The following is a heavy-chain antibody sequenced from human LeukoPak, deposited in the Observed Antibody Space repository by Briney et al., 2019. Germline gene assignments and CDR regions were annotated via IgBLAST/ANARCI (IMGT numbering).Heavy chain of an antibody. CDR1: GFTFSGFW. V-gene: IGHV3-7*01. J-gene: IGHJ4*02. CDR3: AREGRGAMGFDY. Sequence: GGSLRLSCAASGFTFSGFWMSWVRQTPGKGLEWVANIQEGGSEKYYVDSVKGRFTISRDNAKNSLSLQMNSLRAEDTGVYYCAREGRGAMGFDYWGQGTLVTVSS. D-gene: IGHD3-16*01. CDR2: IQEGGSEK.